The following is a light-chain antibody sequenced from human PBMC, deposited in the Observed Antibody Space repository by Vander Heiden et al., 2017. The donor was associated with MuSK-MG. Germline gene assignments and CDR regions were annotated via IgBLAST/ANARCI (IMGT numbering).Light chain of an antibody. V-gene: IGKV1-5*03. J-gene: IGKJ1*01. Sequence: DIQMTQSPSTLSASVGDRVTITCRASQSISSWLAWCQQKPGKAPKILISKASSLESGVPSRFSGSGSGTEFTLTISSLQPDDFATYYCQHEDSSPWTFGQGTKVEIK. CDR1: QSISSW. CDR2: KAS. CDR3: QHEDSSPWT.